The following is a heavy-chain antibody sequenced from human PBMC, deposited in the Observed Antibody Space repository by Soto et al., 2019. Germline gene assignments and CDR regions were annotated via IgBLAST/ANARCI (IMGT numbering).Heavy chain of an antibody. CDR3: ARHIVVVIAASGGFDP. CDR2: INHSGST. J-gene: IGHJ5*02. D-gene: IGHD2-21*01. CDR1: GGSFSGYY. V-gene: IGHV4-34*01. Sequence: SETLSLTCAVYGGSFSGYYWSWIRQPPGKGLEWIGEINHSGSTNYNPSLKSRVTISVDTSKNQFSLKLSSVTAADTAVYYCARHIVVVIAASGGFDPWGQGTLVTVSS.